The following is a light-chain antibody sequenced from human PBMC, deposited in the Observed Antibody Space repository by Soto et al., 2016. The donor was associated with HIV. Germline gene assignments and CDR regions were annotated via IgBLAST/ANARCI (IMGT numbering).Light chain of an antibody. CDR2: DNS. J-gene: IGLJ2*01. V-gene: IGLV3-21*03. CDR1: NIGSKS. Sequence: SYELTQAPSMSVAPGKTARTTCGGNNIGSKSVHWYQQKPGQAPVLVVYDNSDRPSGIPERIFGSNSGNTATLTISRVEAGDEADYYCQVWDSKSDHVVFGGGTKLTVL. CDR3: QVWDSKSDHVV.